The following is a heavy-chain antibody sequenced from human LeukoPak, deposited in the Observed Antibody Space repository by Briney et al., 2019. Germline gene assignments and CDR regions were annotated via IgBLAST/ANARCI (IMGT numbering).Heavy chain of an antibody. Sequence: PGGSLRLSCAASGLTFSSYWMYWVRQAPGKGLVWVSRINNDGSNTNYVDSVKGRFTISRDNAKNTLYLQMNSLRAEDTAAYYCARAGYGDPHFDFWGQGTLVTVSS. CDR1: GLTFSSYW. D-gene: IGHD4-17*01. V-gene: IGHV3-74*01. J-gene: IGHJ4*02. CDR2: INNDGSNT. CDR3: ARAGYGDPHFDF.